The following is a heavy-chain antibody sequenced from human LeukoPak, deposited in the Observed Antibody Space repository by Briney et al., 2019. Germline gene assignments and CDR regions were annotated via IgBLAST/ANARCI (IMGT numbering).Heavy chain of an antibody. CDR2: INHSGRT. V-gene: IGHV4-34*01. CDR1: GGSFSGFY. D-gene: IGHD5-18*01. J-gene: IGHJ2*01. Sequence: SETLSLTCAVYGGSFSGFYWSWIRQPPGQGLEWIGEINHSGRTNFNSSLKSRVTISIDTSKNQFSLQLSSVTAADTAVYYCGRAGGYSYGYVGDWGRGTLVTVSS. CDR3: GRAGGYSYGYVGD.